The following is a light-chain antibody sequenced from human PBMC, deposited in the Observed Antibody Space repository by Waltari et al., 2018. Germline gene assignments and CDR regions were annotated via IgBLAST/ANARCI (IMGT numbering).Light chain of an antibody. Sequence: QSALTQPTSVSGSPGQSITISCTGTSRDVGFYNYVPWYQQYPGKVPQPLIYDVSDRPSGVSSRFSGSKSGNTASLTISGLQADDEADYYCNSYSGSSSWVFGGGTKLTVL. CDR2: DVS. CDR3: NSYSGSSSWV. J-gene: IGLJ3*02. CDR1: SRDVGFYNY. V-gene: IGLV2-14*01.